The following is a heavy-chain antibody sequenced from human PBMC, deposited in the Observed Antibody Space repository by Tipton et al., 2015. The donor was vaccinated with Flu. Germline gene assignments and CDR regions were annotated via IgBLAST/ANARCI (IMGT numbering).Heavy chain of an antibody. J-gene: IGHJ3*01. CDR2: ISHSGST. V-gene: IGHV4-4*07. Sequence: TLSLTCTVSGGSIRNYYWSWIRQPAGKGLEWIGRISHSGSTNYNASLNGRVTMSVDPSKGQLSLRLSSATAADTAKYYCARDLRGYSGYTGGAAFDVWGQGPMVTVSS. D-gene: IGHD5-12*01. CDR3: ARDLRGYSGYTGGAAFDV. CDR1: GGSIRNYY.